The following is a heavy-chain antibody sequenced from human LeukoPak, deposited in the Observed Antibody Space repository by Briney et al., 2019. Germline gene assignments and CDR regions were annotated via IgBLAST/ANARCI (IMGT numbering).Heavy chain of an antibody. CDR1: GGSISSYY. CDR3: ARLPGGAPSK. Sequence: PSETLSLTCAVTGGSISSYYWSWIRQPPGKGLEWIGYIYYNGSTNYNPSLKSRVTISVDTSKNQFSLKLSSVTAADTAVYYSARLPGGAPSKWGQGTLVTVSS. V-gene: IGHV4-59*01. J-gene: IGHJ4*02. D-gene: IGHD3-10*01. CDR2: IYYNGST.